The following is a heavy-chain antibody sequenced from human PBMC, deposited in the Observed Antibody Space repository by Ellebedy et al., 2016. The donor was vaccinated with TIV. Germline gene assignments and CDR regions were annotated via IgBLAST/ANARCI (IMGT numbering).Heavy chain of an antibody. Sequence: SVKVSXXASGGTFSSYAISWVRQAPGQGLEWMGGIIPIFGTANYAQKFQGRVTITADKSTSTAYMELSSLRSEDTAVYYCAREKTYYYDSSGYSDAFDIWGQGTMVTVSS. CDR1: GGTFSSYA. CDR3: AREKTYYYDSSGYSDAFDI. CDR2: IIPIFGTA. J-gene: IGHJ3*02. D-gene: IGHD3-22*01. V-gene: IGHV1-69*06.